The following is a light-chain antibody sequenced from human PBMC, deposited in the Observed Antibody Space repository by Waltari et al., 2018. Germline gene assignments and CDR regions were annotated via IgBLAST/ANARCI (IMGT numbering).Light chain of an antibody. Sequence: DIQMTQSPSSLSASVGDRVTITCRASQSISSYLNWYQQKPGKAPKLLIYAASSLQSGAQSGFSGVGSGKDSILTISSLKPEDLATNSGKKGNGTPYTFGQGPSWRSN. CDR3: KKGNGTPYT. J-gene: IGKJ2*01. CDR2: AAS. CDR1: QSISSY. V-gene: IGKV1-39*01.